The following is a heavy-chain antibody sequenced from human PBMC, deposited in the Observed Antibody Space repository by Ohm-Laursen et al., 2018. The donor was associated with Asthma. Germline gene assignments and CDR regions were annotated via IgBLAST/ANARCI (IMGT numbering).Heavy chain of an antibody. D-gene: IGHD5-18*01. CDR2: TSGTGSVI. J-gene: IGHJ4*02. CDR1: GYTFSRYS. V-gene: IGHV3-11*01. Sequence: SLRLSCAASGYTFSRYSIHWIRQAPGKGLEWVSYTSGTGSVIYYADSVKGRFTISWDDAKNSLYLQMNSLRVDDTAVYYCARGSLRGYSYGYYDYWGQGTLVTVSS. CDR3: ARGSLRGYSYGYYDY.